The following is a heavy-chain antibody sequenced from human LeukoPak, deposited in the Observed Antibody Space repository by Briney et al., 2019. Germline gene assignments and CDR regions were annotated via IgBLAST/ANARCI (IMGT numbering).Heavy chain of an antibody. CDR2: TYYRSEWSY. Sequence: SQTLSLTCAISGDSVVSNSVAWNWIRQSPSRGLEWLGRTYYRSEWSYQYAVSVRSRMNIDEDTSRNQFSLQLNSVTPEDTAVYYCLDQWGQGSLVTVSS. CDR1: GDSVVSNSVA. J-gene: IGHJ1*01. V-gene: IGHV6-1*01. CDR3: LDQ.